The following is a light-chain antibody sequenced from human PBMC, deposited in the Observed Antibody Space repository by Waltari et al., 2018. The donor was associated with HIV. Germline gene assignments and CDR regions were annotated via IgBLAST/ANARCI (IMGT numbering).Light chain of an antibody. CDR1: QSVSNS. CDR2: GAS. J-gene: IGKJ4*01. Sequence: DIVMTQSPATLSVSPGDTATVSCRASQSVSNSLAWYQQKPGQAPRLLIYGASTLGSGIPSRFSGSGPGTEFTLTISSLQSEDFAVYYCQQHSSGPLTFGGGTKVEI. CDR3: QQHSSGPLT. V-gene: IGKV3-15*01.